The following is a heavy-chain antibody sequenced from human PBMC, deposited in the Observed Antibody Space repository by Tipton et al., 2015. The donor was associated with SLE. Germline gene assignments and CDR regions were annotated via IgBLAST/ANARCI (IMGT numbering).Heavy chain of an antibody. V-gene: IGHV4-31*03. Sequence: LRLSCSVSGGSISSGGYFWSWIRQHPGKGLEWIGYIYHSGNTYYNPSLKSRLTISVDTSKNQFSLKLTSVTAVDTAVYCCTRDRGGYNLDAFDIWGQGTMVTVSS. D-gene: IGHD5-24*01. CDR1: GGSISSGGYF. CDR3: TRDRGGYNLDAFDI. J-gene: IGHJ3*02. CDR2: IYHSGNT.